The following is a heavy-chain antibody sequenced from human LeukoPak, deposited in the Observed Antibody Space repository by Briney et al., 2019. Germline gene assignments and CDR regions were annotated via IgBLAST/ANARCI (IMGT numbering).Heavy chain of an antibody. CDR2: IYTSGST. D-gene: IGHD3-3*01. CDR1: GDSISSGSYY. Sequence: SQTLSLTCTVSGDSISSGSYYWSWIRQPAGKGLEWIGRIYTSGSTNYNPSLKSRVTMSVDTSKNQFSLKLSSVTAADTAVYYCARDNLTTFFGVVISYFDYWGQGTLVTVSS. V-gene: IGHV4-61*02. CDR3: ARDNLTTFFGVVISYFDY. J-gene: IGHJ4*02.